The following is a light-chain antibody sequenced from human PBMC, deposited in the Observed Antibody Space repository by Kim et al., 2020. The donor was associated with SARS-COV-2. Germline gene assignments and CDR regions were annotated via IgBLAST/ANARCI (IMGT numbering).Light chain of an antibody. CDR2: YDS. CDR3: QVCDSSSDHRV. Sequence: ARGKTASITGGGNNIGSKSVQWYQKKPGQPPVVVIYYDSRRPSGPPERSSGSNSGNTATLTISRVEAGDEADYYCQVCDSSSDHRVFGGGTQLTVL. V-gene: IGLV3-21*04. CDR1: NIGSKS. J-gene: IGLJ3*02.